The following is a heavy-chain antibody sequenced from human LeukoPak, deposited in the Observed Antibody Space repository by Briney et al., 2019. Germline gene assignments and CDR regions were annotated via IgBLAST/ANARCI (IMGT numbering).Heavy chain of an antibody. CDR3: ARLPPYCSGGSCYGYFDY. CDR2: IIPIFGTA. CDR1: GGTFSSYA. V-gene: IGHV1-69*13. Sequence: SVKVSCKASGGTFSSYAISWVRQAPGQGLEWMGGIIPIFGTANYAQKFQGRVTTTADESTSTAYMELSSLRSEDTAVYYCARLPPYCSGGSCYGYFDYWGQGTLVTVSS. J-gene: IGHJ4*02. D-gene: IGHD2-15*01.